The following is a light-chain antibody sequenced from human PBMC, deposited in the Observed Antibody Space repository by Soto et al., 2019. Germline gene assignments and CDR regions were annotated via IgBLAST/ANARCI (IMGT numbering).Light chain of an antibody. Sequence: EIVLTQSPGTLYLSPGEKATLSCRTSQTISRDDLAWYQQRPGQAHRLLVSATSRRATGIPDRFYGYGSGTDFTLTISNLEPEDFGVYYCYQYYTAPHTSGPGTRVDIK. V-gene: IGKV3-20*01. CDR2: ATS. CDR1: QTISRDD. J-gene: IGKJ3*01. CDR3: YQYYTAPHT.